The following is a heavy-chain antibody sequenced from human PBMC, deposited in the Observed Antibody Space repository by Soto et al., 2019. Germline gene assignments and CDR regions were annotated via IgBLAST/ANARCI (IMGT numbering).Heavy chain of an antibody. D-gene: IGHD6-6*01. CDR1: GFSLSTSGMG. CDR3: AHYRSTSSSDY. V-gene: IGHV2-5*02. J-gene: IGHJ4*02. CDR2: IYWDDDK. Sequence: QITLKESGPTLVKPTQTFTLACTFSGFSLSTSGMGVGWIRQPPGKALEWLALIYWDDDKRYSPSLKSRLTXTXXTSKSQVVLTITNMGPLDTATYYCAHYRSTSSSDYWGQGTLVTVSS.